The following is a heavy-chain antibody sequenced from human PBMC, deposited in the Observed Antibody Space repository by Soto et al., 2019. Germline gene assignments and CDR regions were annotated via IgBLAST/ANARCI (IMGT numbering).Heavy chain of an antibody. CDR2: ISYDGSNK. J-gene: IGHJ4*01. Sequence: GGSLRLSCAASGFTFSSYAMHWVRQAPGKGLEWVAVISYDGSNKYYADSVKGRFTISRDNSKNTLYLQMNSLRAEDTAVYYCARPAAEYNWNQWHYWGQEPWSPSPQ. CDR3: ARPAAEYNWNQWHY. V-gene: IGHV3-30-3*01. D-gene: IGHD1-20*01. CDR1: GFTFSSYA.